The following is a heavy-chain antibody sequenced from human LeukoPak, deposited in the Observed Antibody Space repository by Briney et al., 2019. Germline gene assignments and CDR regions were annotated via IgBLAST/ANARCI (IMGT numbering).Heavy chain of an antibody. CDR3: ALISPLAAAAQGY. V-gene: IGHV4-34*01. CDR2: FYYSGTT. Sequence: SETLSLTCAVYGGSFSGYYWSWIRQPPGKGLEWIGSFYYSGTTYYNPSLKSRVTISVDTSKNQFSLKLSSVTAADTAVYYCALISPLAAAAQGYWGQGTLVIVSA. D-gene: IGHD6-13*01. J-gene: IGHJ4*02. CDR1: GGSFSGYY.